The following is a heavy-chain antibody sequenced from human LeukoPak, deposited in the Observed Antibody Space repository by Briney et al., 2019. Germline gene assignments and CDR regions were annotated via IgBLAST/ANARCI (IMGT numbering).Heavy chain of an antibody. CDR1: GFTVSSNY. CDR2: IYSGGST. CDR3: AASSGWYRDYFDY. D-gene: IGHD6-19*01. V-gene: IGHV3-66*01. Sequence: GGSLRLSCAASGFTVSSNYMSWVRQALGKGLEWVSVIYSGGSTYYADSVKGRFTISRDNSKNTLYLQMNSLRAEDTAVYYCAASSGWYRDYFDYWGQGTLVTVSS. J-gene: IGHJ4*02.